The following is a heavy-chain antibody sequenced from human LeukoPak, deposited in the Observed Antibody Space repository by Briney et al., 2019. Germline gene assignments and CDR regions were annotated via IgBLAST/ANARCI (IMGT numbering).Heavy chain of an antibody. D-gene: IGHD4-17*01. V-gene: IGHV3-30*03. Sequence: GGSLRLSCAASGFTFSSYGMHWVRQAPGKGLEWVAVISYDGSNKYYADSVKGRFTISRDNSKNSVYLQMNSLRAEDTAVYYCARGNYGDFLRWGQGTLVTVSS. J-gene: IGHJ1*01. CDR3: ARGNYGDFLR. CDR1: GFTFSSYG. CDR2: ISYDGSNK.